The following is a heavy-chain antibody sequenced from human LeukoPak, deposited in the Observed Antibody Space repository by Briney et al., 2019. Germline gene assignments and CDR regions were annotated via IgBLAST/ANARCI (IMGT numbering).Heavy chain of an antibody. Sequence: GGSLRLSCAASGFTFSNTYMSWVRQAPGKGLEWVSLIYPSGNIYYADSVKGRFTISSENSKNTLLLQMNSLRAEDTAIYYCAKTDCSGGSCYDLGYYYGMDDWGQGTTVTVSS. V-gene: IGHV3-53*01. J-gene: IGHJ6*02. CDR1: GFTFSNTY. CDR3: AKTDCSGGSCYDLGYYYGMDD. CDR2: IYPSGNI. D-gene: IGHD2-15*01.